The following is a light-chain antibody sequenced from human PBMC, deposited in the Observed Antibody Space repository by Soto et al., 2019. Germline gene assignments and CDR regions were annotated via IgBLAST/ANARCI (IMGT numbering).Light chain of an antibody. Sequence: QSVLTQPASVSGSPGQSITISCTGTSSDVGSYNLVSWYQQHPGKDPKLMIYEGSKRPSGVSNRFSGSKSGNTASLTSSGLQAEDEADYYCCSYAGSLVVFGGGTKLTVL. CDR3: CSYAGSLVV. V-gene: IGLV2-23*01. CDR2: EGS. CDR1: SSDVGSYNL. J-gene: IGLJ2*01.